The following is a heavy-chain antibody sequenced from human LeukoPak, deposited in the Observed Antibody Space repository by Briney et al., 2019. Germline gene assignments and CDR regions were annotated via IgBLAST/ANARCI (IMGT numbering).Heavy chain of an antibody. Sequence: PGGSLRLSCAASGFTFSSYWMYWVRHAPGKGLVWVSRINSDGSSTSYADSVKGRFTISRDNAKNTLYLQMNSLRAEDTAVYYCARSVAAAGAQLGYWGQGTLVTVSS. CDR3: ARSVAAAGAQLGY. V-gene: IGHV3-74*01. J-gene: IGHJ4*02. D-gene: IGHD6-13*01. CDR1: GFTFSSYW. CDR2: INSDGSST.